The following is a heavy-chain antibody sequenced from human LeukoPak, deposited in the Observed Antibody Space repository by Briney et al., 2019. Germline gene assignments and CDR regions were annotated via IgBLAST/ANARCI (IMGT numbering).Heavy chain of an antibody. CDR3: ARDRYYYDSSGSHAFDI. CDR1: GGSLSSYY. D-gene: IGHD3-22*01. J-gene: IGHJ3*02. CDR2: IYYSGST. V-gene: IGHV4-59*12. Sequence: SETLSLTCTVSGGSLSSYYWSWIRQPPGKGLEWIGYIYYSGSTNYNPSLKSRVTISVDTSKNQFSLKLSSVTAADTAVYYCARDRYYYDSSGSHAFDIWGQGTMVTVSS.